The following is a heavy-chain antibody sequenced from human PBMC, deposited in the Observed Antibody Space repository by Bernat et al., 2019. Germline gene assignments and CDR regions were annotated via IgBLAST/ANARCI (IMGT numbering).Heavy chain of an antibody. CDR3: AEDRSCSSTSCYHYYYGMDV. Sequence: QVQLVESGGGVVQPGRSLRLSCAASGFTFSSYGMHWVRQAPGKGLEWVAVISYDGSNKYYADSVKGRFTISRDNSKNTLYLQMNSLRAEDTAVYYCAEDRSCSSTSCYHYYYGMDVWGQGTTVTVSS. CDR2: ISYDGSNK. J-gene: IGHJ6*02. V-gene: IGHV3-30*18. CDR1: GFTFSSYG. D-gene: IGHD2-2*01.